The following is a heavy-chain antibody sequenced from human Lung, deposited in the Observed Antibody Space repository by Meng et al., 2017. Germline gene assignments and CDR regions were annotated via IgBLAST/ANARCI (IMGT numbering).Heavy chain of an antibody. D-gene: IGHD4-11*01. J-gene: IGHJ4*02. CDR2: INHSGST. CDR1: GGSIRDYY. Sequence: QVPLQQWGAGLLNPSQTMSPAGVGSGGSIRDYYWSWIRQPPGKGLEWIGEINHSGSTNYNPSLESRATISVDTSQNNLSLKLSSVTAADSAVYYCARGPTTMAHDFDYWGQGTLVTVSS. V-gene: IGHV4-34*01. CDR3: ARGPTTMAHDFDY.